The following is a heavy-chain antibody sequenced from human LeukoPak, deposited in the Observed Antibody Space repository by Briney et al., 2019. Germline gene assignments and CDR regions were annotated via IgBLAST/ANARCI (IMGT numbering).Heavy chain of an antibody. Sequence: GGSLRLSCAASGFTFSNYWMIWVRQAPGKGLEWVASIMQDGSVKYYVDSVKGRFTISRDNAKNSLYLQMNSLKTEDTAVYYCTRPDSTYGDYVGYWGQGTLVTASS. CDR1: GFTFSNYW. CDR3: TRPDSTYGDYVGY. CDR2: IMQDGSVK. J-gene: IGHJ4*02. V-gene: IGHV3-7*03. D-gene: IGHD4-17*01.